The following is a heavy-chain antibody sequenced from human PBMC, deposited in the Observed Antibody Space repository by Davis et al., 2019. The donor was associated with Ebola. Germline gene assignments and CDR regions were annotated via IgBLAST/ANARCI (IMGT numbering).Heavy chain of an antibody. Sequence: MPSETLSLTCTVSGGSISTSGYYWTWIRQHPGKGLEWIGYIYNSGNAYYNPSLKSRLTISVDTPKNQFSLKLSSVTAADTAVYYCARVTWGTTVTMSDFDFYYMDVWGKGTTVTVSS. D-gene: IGHD4-17*01. V-gene: IGHV4-31*03. J-gene: IGHJ6*03. CDR3: ARVTWGTTVTMSDFDFYYMDV. CDR1: GGSISTSGYY. CDR2: IYNSGNA.